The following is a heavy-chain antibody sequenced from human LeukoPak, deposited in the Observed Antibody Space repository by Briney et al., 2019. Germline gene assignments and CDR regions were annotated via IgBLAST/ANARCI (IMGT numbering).Heavy chain of an antibody. J-gene: IGHJ6*02. Sequence: PSETLSLTCAVYVGSFSGYYWSWIRQPPGKGLEWIGEINHSGSTSYNPSLKSRVTISVDKSKNQSSLRLSSVTAADTAVYYCARGSQNKYGPGYGMDVWGQGTTVTVSS. CDR1: VGSFSGYY. CDR3: ARGSQNKYGPGYGMDV. CDR2: INHSGST. D-gene: IGHD3-10*01. V-gene: IGHV4-34*01.